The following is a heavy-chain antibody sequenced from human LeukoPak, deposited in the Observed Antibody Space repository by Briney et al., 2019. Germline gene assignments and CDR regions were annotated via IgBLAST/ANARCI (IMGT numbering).Heavy chain of an antibody. Sequence: GGSLRLSCAASGFTFSSYAMSWVRQAPGKGLEWVSAISGSGGSTYYADSVRGRFTISRDNFKNTLYLQMNSLRAEDTAVYYCAKGRQLTDFDYWGQGTLVTVSS. J-gene: IGHJ4*02. CDR3: AKGRQLTDFDY. V-gene: IGHV3-23*01. CDR2: ISGSGGST. D-gene: IGHD1-1*01. CDR1: GFTFSSYA.